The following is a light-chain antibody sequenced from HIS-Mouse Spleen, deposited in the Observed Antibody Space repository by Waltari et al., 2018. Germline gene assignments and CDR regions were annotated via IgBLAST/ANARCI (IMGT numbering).Light chain of an antibody. CDR1: QGISSY. CDR2: AAS. CDR3: QQLNSYPPT. V-gene: IGKV1-9*01. Sequence: DIQLTQSPSFLSASVGYRVTITCRASQGISSYLALYQQKPGKAPKLLIYAASTLQSGVPSRFSGSGSGTEFTLTISSLQPEDFATYYCQQLNSYPPTFGQGTKVEIK. J-gene: IGKJ1*01.